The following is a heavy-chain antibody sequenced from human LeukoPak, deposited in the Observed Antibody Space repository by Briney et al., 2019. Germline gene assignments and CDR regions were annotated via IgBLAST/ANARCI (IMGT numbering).Heavy chain of an antibody. Sequence: SETLSLTCTVSGGSISSYYWSWIRQPPGKGLEWIGEINHSGSTNYNPSLKSRVTISVDTSKNQFSLKLSSVTAADTAVYYCARRRITMVRGVIGWFDPWGQGTLVTVSS. CDR2: INHSGST. CDR3: ARRRITMVRGVIGWFDP. J-gene: IGHJ5*02. D-gene: IGHD3-10*01. V-gene: IGHV4-34*01. CDR1: GGSISSYY.